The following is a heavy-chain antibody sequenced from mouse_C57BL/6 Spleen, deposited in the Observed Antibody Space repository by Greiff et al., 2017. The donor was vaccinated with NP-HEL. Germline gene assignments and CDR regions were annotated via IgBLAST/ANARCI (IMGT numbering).Heavy chain of an antibody. CDR1: GYSFTSYY. Sequence: QVQLKESGPELVKPGASVKISYKASGYSFTSYYIHWVKQRPGQGLEWIGWIYPGSGNTKYNEKFKGKATLTADTSSSTAYMQLSSLTSEDSAVYYCARGDYYGFSSFAYWGQGTLVTVSA. V-gene: IGHV1-66*01. CDR3: ARGDYYGFSSFAY. CDR2: IYPGSGNT. J-gene: IGHJ3*01. D-gene: IGHD1-1*01.